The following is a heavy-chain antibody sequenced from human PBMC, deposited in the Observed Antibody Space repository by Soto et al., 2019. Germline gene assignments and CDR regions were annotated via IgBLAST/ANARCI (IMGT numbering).Heavy chain of an antibody. V-gene: IGHV4-39*01. CDR1: GGSISSSSYY. Sequence: SETLSLTCTVSGGSISSSSYYWGWIRQPPGKGLEWIGSIYYSGSTYYNPSLKSRVTISVDTSKNQFSLKLSSVTAADTAVYYCASRGGNYDYIWGSYRKFPMEYYYMDVWGKGTTVTVSS. D-gene: IGHD3-16*02. CDR2: IYYSGST. CDR3: ASRGGNYDYIWGSYRKFPMEYYYMDV. J-gene: IGHJ6*03.